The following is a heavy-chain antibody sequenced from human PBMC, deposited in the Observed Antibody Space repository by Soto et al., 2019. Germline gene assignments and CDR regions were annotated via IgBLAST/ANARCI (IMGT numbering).Heavy chain of an antibody. CDR1: GGSISSSNW. Sequence: QVQLQESCPGLVKPSGTLSLTCAVSGGSISSSNWWSWVRQPPGKGLEWIGEIYHSGSTNYNQSLKSRVTIAVDKSKNQFSLTLSSVTAADTPVYYCAREEGPIDAFDIWGQGTMVTVSS. V-gene: IGHV4-4*02. CDR3: AREEGPIDAFDI. CDR2: IYHSGST. J-gene: IGHJ3*02.